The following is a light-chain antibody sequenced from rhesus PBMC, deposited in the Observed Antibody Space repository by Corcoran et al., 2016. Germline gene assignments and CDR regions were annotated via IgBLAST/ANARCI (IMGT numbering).Light chain of an antibody. V-gene: IGKV1-28*03. J-gene: IGKJ2*01. CDR2: AAS. CDR3: LQHNSYPYS. Sequence: DIQMTQSPSSLSASVGDTVTLTCRASQGITSYLNWFQQTQGTAPKLLIYAASSLESGVPSRFSGSGSGTYFTLTISSLQPEDFAVYYCLQHNSYPYSFGQGTKVEIK. CDR1: QGITSY.